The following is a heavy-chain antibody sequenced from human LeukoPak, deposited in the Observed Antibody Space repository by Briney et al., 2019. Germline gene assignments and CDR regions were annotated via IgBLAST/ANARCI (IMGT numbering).Heavy chain of an antibody. CDR3: AKGYSYGYYFDY. CDR2: IYYSGST. D-gene: IGHD5-18*01. Sequence: SETLSLTCTVSGGSISSSSYYWGWIRQPPGKGLEWIGSIYYSGSTYYNPSHKSRVTISVDTSKNQFSLKLSSVTAADTAVYYCAKGYSYGYYFDYWGQGTLVTVSS. CDR1: GGSISSSSYY. V-gene: IGHV4-39*07. J-gene: IGHJ4*02.